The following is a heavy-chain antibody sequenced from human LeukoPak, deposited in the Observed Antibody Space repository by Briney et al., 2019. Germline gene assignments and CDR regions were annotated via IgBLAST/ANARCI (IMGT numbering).Heavy chain of an antibody. CDR3: ARGGRVVGAIAGDY. V-gene: IGHV1-2*02. CDR2: INPNSGGT. CDR1: GCTFTGYY. J-gene: IGHJ4*02. Sequence: ASVKVSCKASGCTFTGYYMHWVRQAPGQGLERMGWINPNSGGTNYAQKFQGRVTMTRDTSISTAYMELSRLRSDDTAVYYCARGGRVVGAIAGDYWGQGTLVTVSS. D-gene: IGHD1-26*01.